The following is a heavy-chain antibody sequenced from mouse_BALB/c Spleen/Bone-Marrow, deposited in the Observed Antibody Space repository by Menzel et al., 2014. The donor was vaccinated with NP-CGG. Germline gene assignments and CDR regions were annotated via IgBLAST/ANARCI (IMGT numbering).Heavy chain of an antibody. CDR3: ARDDDSPLDY. V-gene: IGHV7-3*02. CDR1: GFTFTDYY. J-gene: IGHJ3*01. CDR2: IRNKANGYTT. Sequence: EVMLVESGGGLVQPGGSLRLSCATSGFTFTDYYMSWVRQPPGKALELLGFIRNKANGYTTEYSASVKGRFTISRDNSQSILYLQTNTLRAEDSATYYCARDDDSPLDYWGQGTLVTVSA. D-gene: IGHD2-4*01.